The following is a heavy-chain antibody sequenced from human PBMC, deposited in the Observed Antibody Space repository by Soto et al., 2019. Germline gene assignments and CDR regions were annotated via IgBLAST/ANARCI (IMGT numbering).Heavy chain of an antibody. CDR2: IYYSGST. Sequence: SETLSLTCTVSGGSISSSSYYWGWIRQPPGKGLEWIGSIYYSGSTYYNPSLKSRVTISVDTSKNQFSLKLSSVTAADTAVYYCARQGVPGYDFWSGYSARINWFDPWGQGTLVTVSS. V-gene: IGHV4-39*01. CDR3: ARQGVPGYDFWSGYSARINWFDP. CDR1: GGSISSSSYY. J-gene: IGHJ5*02. D-gene: IGHD3-3*01.